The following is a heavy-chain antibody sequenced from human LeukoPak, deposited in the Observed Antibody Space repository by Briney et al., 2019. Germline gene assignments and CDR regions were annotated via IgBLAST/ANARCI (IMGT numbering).Heavy chain of an antibody. D-gene: IGHD4-23*01. CDR1: GFTFSSYA. J-gene: IGHJ4*01. Sequence: GGSLRLSCAASGFTFSSYAMSWVRQAPGKGLEWVSSASGSGGSTYYADSVKGRFTISRDNSKNTLYLQMNSLRAEDTAVYYCAKDLGSVVTPPSLDYWGQEPWSPSPQ. CDR2: ASGSGGST. V-gene: IGHV3-23*01. CDR3: AKDLGSVVTPPSLDY.